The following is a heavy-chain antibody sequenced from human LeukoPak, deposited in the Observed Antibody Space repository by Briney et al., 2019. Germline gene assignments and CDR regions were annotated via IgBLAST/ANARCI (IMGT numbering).Heavy chain of an antibody. J-gene: IGHJ4*02. CDR3: AREGVAYCGGDCYSGFDY. D-gene: IGHD2-21*02. V-gene: IGHV3-74*01. CDR2: INSDGSST. Sequence: GGSLRLSCAASGFTFSSYWMHWVRQAPGKGLVWVSRINSDGSSTSYADSVKGRFTISRDNAKNTLYLQMNSLRAEDTAVYYCAREGVAYCGGDCYSGFDYWGQGTLVTVSS. CDR1: GFTFSSYW.